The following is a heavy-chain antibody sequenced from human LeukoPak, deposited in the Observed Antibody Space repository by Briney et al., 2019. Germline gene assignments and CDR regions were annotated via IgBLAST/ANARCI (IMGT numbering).Heavy chain of an antibody. CDR3: AKDFDELSGFDSSGYYPHY. J-gene: IGHJ4*02. Sequence: GGSLRLSCAASGFTFSSYAMSWVRQAPGKGLEWVSAISGSGSSTYFADTVKGRFTISRDNSKNTVYLQMNSLRAEDTAVYYCAKDFDELSGFDSSGYYPHYWGQGTLVIVSS. V-gene: IGHV3-23*01. D-gene: IGHD3-22*01. CDR1: GFTFSSYA. CDR2: ISGSGSST.